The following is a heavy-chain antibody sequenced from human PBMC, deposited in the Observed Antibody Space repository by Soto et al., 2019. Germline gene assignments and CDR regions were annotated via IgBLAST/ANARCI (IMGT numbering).Heavy chain of an antibody. CDR3: ARERRSSPPYMDV. V-gene: IGHV4-4*07. CDR2: IYTSGST. Sequence: GTLSLPSTLSGERINSYYWGGIPRPAGKGLEWIGRIYTSGSTNYNPSLKSRVTMSVDTSKNQFSLKLSSVTAADTAVYYCARERRSSPPYMDVWRQGNTVTVS. D-gene: IGHD6-13*01. CDR1: GERINSYY. J-gene: IGHJ6*02.